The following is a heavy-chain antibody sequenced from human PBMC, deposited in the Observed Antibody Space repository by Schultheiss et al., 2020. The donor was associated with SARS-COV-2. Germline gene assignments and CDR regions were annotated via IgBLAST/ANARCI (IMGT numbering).Heavy chain of an antibody. Sequence: GGSLRLSSAASGFTFSSYAMHWVRQAPGKGLEWVAVISYDGSNKYYADSVKGRFTISRDNSKNTLYLQMNSLRAEDTAVYYCATGGVDFHFDPWGQGTLVTVSS. CDR3: ATGGVDFHFDP. D-gene: IGHD5-12*01. V-gene: IGHV3-30*04. CDR2: ISYDGSNK. J-gene: IGHJ5*02. CDR1: GFTFSSYA.